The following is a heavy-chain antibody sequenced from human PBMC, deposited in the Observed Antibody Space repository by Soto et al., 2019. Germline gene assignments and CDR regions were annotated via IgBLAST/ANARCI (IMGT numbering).Heavy chain of an antibody. V-gene: IGHV2-5*02. CDR2: IYWDDSK. D-gene: IGHD3-16*01. CDR1: GFSLSTNGVG. J-gene: IGHJ4*02. CDR3: AHKGGGDRILDF. Sequence: QITLKESGPTLVKPTQTLTLTCTFSGFSLSTNGVGVGWIRQPPGKALEWLALIYWDDSKEYSPSLRSRLTITKETSKNPVVLTMTNMDPVDTATYYCAHKGGGDRILDFWGQGTLVTVSS.